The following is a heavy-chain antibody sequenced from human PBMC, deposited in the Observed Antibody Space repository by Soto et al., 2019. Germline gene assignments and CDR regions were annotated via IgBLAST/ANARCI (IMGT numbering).Heavy chain of an antibody. CDR1: GYTFSSYV. Sequence: ASLKVACTASGYTFSSYVISLVLQAPGQGIAWMGWISTYNSNTNYAQKLQGRVPMTRDTSTNSEYMDLRSMISAETAAYFCATRLASYYYGMDVWGQGTTVTVSS. J-gene: IGHJ6*02. V-gene: IGHV1-18*01. CDR3: ATRLASYYYGMDV. CDR2: ISTYNSNT. D-gene: IGHD3-16*01.